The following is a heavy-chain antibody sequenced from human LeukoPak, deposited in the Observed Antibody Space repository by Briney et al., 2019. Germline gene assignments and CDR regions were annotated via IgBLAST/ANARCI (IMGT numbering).Heavy chain of an antibody. CDR2: ISGSGGTT. J-gene: IGHJ4*02. Sequence: PGGSLRLYCAASGFTSSSYAMSWVPQAPGKGLAWVSTISGSGGTTYYADYVKGPFTISRDNSKNTLYLKMNSLRAEDTAVYFCAKDLGYDSSGYQGVYFDYWGQGTLVTVSS. CDR3: AKDLGYDSSGYQGVYFDY. CDR1: GFTSSSYA. D-gene: IGHD3-22*01. V-gene: IGHV3-23*01.